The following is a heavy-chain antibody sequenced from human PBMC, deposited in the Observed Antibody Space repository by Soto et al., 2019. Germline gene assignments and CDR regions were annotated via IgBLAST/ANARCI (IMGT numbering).Heavy chain of an antibody. V-gene: IGHV3-30*03. CDR2: LSHDGTVT. Sequence: QVQLVESGGRVVQPGRSLRLSCGASGFNFHTYGMHWVRQAPGTGMEWVAMLSHDGTVTYYGDSVRGRFTVSRDESKNTLYLQMNSLRPEDTAMYYCARDWGSSGWYNWFDSWGQGNLVTVSS. CDR1: GFNFHTYG. CDR3: ARDWGSSGWYNWFDS. J-gene: IGHJ5*01. D-gene: IGHD6-19*01.